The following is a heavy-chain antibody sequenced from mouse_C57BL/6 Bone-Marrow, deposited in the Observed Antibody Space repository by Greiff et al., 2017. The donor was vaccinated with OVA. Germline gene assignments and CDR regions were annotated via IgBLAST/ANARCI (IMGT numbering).Heavy chain of an antibody. CDR3: TTDWDEDY. J-gene: IGHJ2*01. V-gene: IGHV14-4*01. CDR1: GFNIKDDY. CDR2: IDPENGDT. D-gene: IGHD4-1*01. Sequence: VQLQQSGAELVRPGASVKLSCTASGFNIKDDYMHWVKQRPEQGLEWIGWIDPENGDTAYASKFQGKATITADTSSNTAYLQLSSLTSEDTAVYYCTTDWDEDYWGQGTTLTVSS.